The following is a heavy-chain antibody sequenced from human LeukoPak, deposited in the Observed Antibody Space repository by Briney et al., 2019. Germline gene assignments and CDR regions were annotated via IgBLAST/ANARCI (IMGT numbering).Heavy chain of an antibody. V-gene: IGHV3-74*01. Sequence: GGSLRLSCAASGFTFSSHWMHWVRQAPGKGLVWVSRINSDGSSTSYADSVKGRFTISRDNAKNTLYLQMNSLRVEDAAVYYCAREWSGFGELPDYWGQGILVTVSS. CDR1: GFTFSSHW. CDR2: INSDGSST. D-gene: IGHD3-10*01. J-gene: IGHJ4*02. CDR3: AREWSGFGELPDY.